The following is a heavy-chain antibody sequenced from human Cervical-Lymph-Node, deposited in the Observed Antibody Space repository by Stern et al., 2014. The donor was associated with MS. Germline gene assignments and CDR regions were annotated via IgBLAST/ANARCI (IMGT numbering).Heavy chain of an antibody. V-gene: IGHV3-30-3*01. CDR3: ARDTCRGGGCYFRY. CDR2: LSNEGSKQ. J-gene: IGHJ4*02. D-gene: IGHD2-15*01. CDR1: GFIFSSYA. Sequence: QVQLLESGGGVVQPGRSLRLSCAASGFIFSSYAMHWVRQGPGKGLDWVAFLSNEGSKQFYADSVKGRFTISRDNPNNPLYLQMNSLRPEDTAVYYCARDTCRGGGCYFRYWGQGILITVSS.